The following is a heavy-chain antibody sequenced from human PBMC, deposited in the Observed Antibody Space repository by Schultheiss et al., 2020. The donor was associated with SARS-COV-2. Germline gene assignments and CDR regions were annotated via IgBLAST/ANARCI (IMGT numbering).Heavy chain of an antibody. D-gene: IGHD6-6*01. CDR3: AREQQLVHFYYYGMDV. CDR1: GGSISSGGYY. CDR2: MHYSGST. J-gene: IGHJ6*02. Sequence: SETLSLTCTVSGGSISSGGYYWSWIRQPPGKRMEWIGSMHYSGSTNYNPSLKSRVTISVDTSKNQFSLKLSSVTAADTAVYYCAREQQLVHFYYYGMDVWGQGTTVTVSS. V-gene: IGHV4-61*08.